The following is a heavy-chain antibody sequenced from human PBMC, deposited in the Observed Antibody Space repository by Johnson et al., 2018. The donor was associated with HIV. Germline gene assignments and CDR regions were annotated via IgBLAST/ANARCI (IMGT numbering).Heavy chain of an antibody. V-gene: IGHV3-30*02. CDR2: IAHDESIT. Sequence: QVRLVESGGGVVQPGGSLRLSCAASGFTFANYGMHWVRQAPGKGLEWVAFIAHDESITHYADSVKGRFPMSRDNSKNTLYMQMNSLRAEDTAVYYCAKASGNGYYVDAIDIWGQGTMVTVSS. D-gene: IGHD3-3*01. CDR1: GFTFANYG. J-gene: IGHJ3*02. CDR3: AKASGNGYYVDAIDI.